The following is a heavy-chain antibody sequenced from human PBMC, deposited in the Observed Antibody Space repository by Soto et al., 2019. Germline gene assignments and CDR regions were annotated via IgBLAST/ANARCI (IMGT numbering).Heavy chain of an antibody. V-gene: IGHV1-8*01. J-gene: IGHJ4*02. CDR1: GSNVTSFD. D-gene: IGHD4-17*01. CDR3: TRGGVYGDFDY. CDR2: LNPNSGST. Sequence: SVKVSCKAYGSNVTSFDINWVRQATGQGREWMGWLNPNSGSTRTAQKFQGRVTMTSNTSISAVYMELSSLTSEDTAVYYCTRGGVYGDFDYWGQGTLVTVSS.